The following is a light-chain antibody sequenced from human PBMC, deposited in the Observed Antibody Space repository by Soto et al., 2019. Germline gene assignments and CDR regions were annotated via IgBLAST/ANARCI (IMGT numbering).Light chain of an antibody. CDR2: EVN. J-gene: IGLJ2*01. CDR1: SSDIGGYNY. Sequence: QSALTQPPSASGSLGQSVTISCSGASSDIGGYNYVAWYQQHPGKAPKLIIYEVNKRPSGVPDRFSGSKSGNTASLTVSGLQPEDEADYSCSSYAGGNDLLFGGGTKLTVL. V-gene: IGLV2-8*01. CDR3: SSYAGGNDLL.